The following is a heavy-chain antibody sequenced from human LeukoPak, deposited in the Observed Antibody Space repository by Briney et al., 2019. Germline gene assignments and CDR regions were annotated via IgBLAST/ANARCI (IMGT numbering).Heavy chain of an antibody. D-gene: IGHD3-3*01. Sequence: GGSLRLSCEASGFTFSSYGMHWVRQAPGKGLEWVAVISYDGSNKYYADSVKGRFTISRDNSKNTLYLQMNSLRAEDTAVYYCAKIVRAGITIFGGTDVWGKGTTVTVSS. J-gene: IGHJ6*04. CDR2: ISYDGSNK. CDR1: GFTFSSYG. CDR3: AKIVRAGITIFGGTDV. V-gene: IGHV3-30*18.